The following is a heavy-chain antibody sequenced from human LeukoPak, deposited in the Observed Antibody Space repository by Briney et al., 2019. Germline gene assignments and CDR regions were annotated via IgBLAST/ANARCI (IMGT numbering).Heavy chain of an antibody. CDR3: ARRSFDAFDI. CDR1: GGSISTSGYY. V-gene: IGHV4-39*07. Sequence: SETLSLTCTVSGGSISTSGYYWSWIRQPPGKGLEWIGEINHSGSTNYNPSLKSRVTISVDTSKNQFSLKLSSVTAADTAVYYCARRSFDAFDIWGQGTMVTVSS. CDR2: INHSGST. J-gene: IGHJ3*02.